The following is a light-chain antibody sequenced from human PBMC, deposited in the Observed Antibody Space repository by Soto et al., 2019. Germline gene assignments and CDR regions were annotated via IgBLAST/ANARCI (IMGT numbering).Light chain of an antibody. Sequence: DIQLTQSPSSVSASVGDRVSITCRASQGISSWLAWYQQKPGKAPKLLIFDASSLESGTPSRYSGSGSGTEFTLTISNLQPDDFATYYCQQYESYSPWTFGQGTKVDI. CDR1: QGISSW. CDR3: QQYESYSPWT. V-gene: IGKV1-5*01. CDR2: DAS. J-gene: IGKJ1*01.